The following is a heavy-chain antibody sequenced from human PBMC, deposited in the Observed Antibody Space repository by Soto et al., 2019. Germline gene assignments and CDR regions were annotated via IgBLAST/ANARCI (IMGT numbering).Heavy chain of an antibody. V-gene: IGHV4-30-2*01. D-gene: IGHD7-27*01. CDR2: IYHSGST. Sequence: SETLSLTCTVSGGSISSHSWSWIRQPPGKGLEWIGYIYHSGSTYYNPSLKSRVTISVDRSKNQFSLKLSSVTAADTAVYYCARVPGPWGQGTLVNVSS. J-gene: IGHJ5*02. CDR3: ARVPGP. CDR1: GGSISSHS.